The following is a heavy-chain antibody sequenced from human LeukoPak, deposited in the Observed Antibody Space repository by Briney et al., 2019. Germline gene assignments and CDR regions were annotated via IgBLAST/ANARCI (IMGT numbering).Heavy chain of an antibody. CDR3: ARDNSVGDYAWWFDP. CDR2: INPSGSST. Sequence: EASVKVSCKASGYAFTRHYMHWVRQAPGQGREWMGLINPSGSSTIYAQKFQGRVTMTRDMSTSTDYMELSSLRSEDTAVYYCARDNSVGDYAWWFDPWGQGTLVTVSS. J-gene: IGHJ5*02. V-gene: IGHV1-46*01. CDR1: GYAFTRHY. D-gene: IGHD1-26*01.